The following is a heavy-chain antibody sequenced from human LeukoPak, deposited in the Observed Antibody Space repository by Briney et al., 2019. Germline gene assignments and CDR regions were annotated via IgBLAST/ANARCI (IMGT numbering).Heavy chain of an antibody. CDR1: GYTFTSYY. D-gene: IGHD4-17*01. J-gene: IGHJ5*02. Sequence: ASVKVSCKASGYTFTSYYMHWVRQAPGQGLEWMGIIDPSGGSTSYAQKFQGRVTMTRDTSTSTVYMELSSLRSEDTAVYYCAREISDYGDPNWFDPWGQGTLVTVSS. V-gene: IGHV1-46*01. CDR2: IDPSGGST. CDR3: AREISDYGDPNWFDP.